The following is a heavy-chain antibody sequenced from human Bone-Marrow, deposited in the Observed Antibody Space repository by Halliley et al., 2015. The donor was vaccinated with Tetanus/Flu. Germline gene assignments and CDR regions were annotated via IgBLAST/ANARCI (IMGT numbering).Heavy chain of an antibody. V-gene: IGHV4-59*01. CDR2: SHFSGNT. J-gene: IGHJ4*02. Sequence: KGLEWIGYSHFSGNTNYNPSLKSRVTISADMSENQFSLKVTSVTAADTAVYYCAMGAGWLIDYWGQGTLVTVSS. CDR3: AMGAGWLIDY. D-gene: IGHD5-12*01.